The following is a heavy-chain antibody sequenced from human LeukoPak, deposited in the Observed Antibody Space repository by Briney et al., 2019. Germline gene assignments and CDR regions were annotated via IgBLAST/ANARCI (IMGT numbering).Heavy chain of an antibody. V-gene: IGHV3-23*01. J-gene: IGHJ4*01. Sequence: GGSLRLSCAASGFTFSSYAMSWVRQAPGKGLEWVSLIIGSGANTYYADSVEGRFTISRDNAKNTLYLQMNSLRVEDTAVYYCTKRDNSGHHFFHYWGQGALVTVSS. CDR2: IIGSGANT. CDR3: TKRDNSGHHFFHY. D-gene: IGHD3-22*01. CDR1: GFTFSSYA.